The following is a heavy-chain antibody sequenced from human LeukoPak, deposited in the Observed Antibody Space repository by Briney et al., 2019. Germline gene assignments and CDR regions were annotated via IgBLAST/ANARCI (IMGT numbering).Heavy chain of an antibody. D-gene: IGHD6-13*01. J-gene: IGHJ4*02. V-gene: IGHV1-2*02. CDR1: GYTFTGYY. Sequence: ASVRVSCKASGYTFTGYYMHWVRQAPGQGVEWMGWINPNSGGTNYAQKFQGRVTMTRDTSISTAYMELSRLRSDDTAVYYCARDSPIAAAGTWGQGTLVTVSS. CDR3: ARDSPIAAAGT. CDR2: INPNSGGT.